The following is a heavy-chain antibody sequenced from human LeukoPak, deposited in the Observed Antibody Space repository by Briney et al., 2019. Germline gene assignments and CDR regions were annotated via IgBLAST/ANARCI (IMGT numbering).Heavy chain of an antibody. CDR1: GGSISSDY. Sequence: SETLSLTCSVSGGSISSDYWGWIRRPPGKGLEWIAYVHYSGSTSYNPSLKSRVTISIDTSKNQFSLKLSSVTAADTAVYYCAGYGSGSYYKAFDYWGQGTLVTVSS. D-gene: IGHD3-10*01. V-gene: IGHV4-59*01. CDR3: AGYGSGSYYKAFDY. J-gene: IGHJ4*02. CDR2: VHYSGST.